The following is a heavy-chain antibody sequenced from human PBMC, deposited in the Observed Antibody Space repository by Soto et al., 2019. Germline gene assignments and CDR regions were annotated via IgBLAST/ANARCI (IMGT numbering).Heavy chain of an antibody. Sequence: QVQLQESGPGLVKPSETLSLTCTVSGGSITNYYCSWFRQPPGKGLEWIGYIQYNGYSAYNLSLKRRVTMSMDTSKTQYSLMLESVTATATAVYYCASHGFGSLHGLVDVWGQGTTVIVSS. CDR3: ASHGFGSLHGLVDV. J-gene: IGHJ6*02. CDR2: IQYNGYS. D-gene: IGHD3-10*01. CDR1: GGSITNYY. V-gene: IGHV4-59*08.